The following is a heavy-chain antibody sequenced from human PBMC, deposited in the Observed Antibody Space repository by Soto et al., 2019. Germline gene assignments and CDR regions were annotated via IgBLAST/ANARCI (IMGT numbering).Heavy chain of an antibody. CDR2: FRSVGDI. Sequence: EVRLVESGGGLVQPGGSLRLSCVASGFTFSSHDMHWVRQAAGKGLEWVSGFRSVGDIYYSGSVKGRFTNSRKNAKNSLFLQMNCPRAKDTAVYYCARRYCSGGDCPGIWFDYWGQGILVAVSS. CDR3: ARRYCSGGDCPGIWFDY. V-gene: IGHV3-13*01. CDR1: GFTFSSHD. D-gene: IGHD2-15*01. J-gene: IGHJ4*02.